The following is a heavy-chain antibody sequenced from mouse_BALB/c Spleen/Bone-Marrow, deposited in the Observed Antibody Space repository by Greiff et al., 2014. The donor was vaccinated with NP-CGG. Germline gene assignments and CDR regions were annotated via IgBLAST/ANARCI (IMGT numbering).Heavy chain of an antibody. Sequence: VQLQQSGPELVKPGASVKISSKASGYTFTDYNMHWVKQSHGKSLEWIGYIYPYNGXXXXXXXXXXXXXXXXDNSSSTAYMELRSLTSEDSAVYYCARESSAGYYFDYWGQGTTLTVSS. CDR2: IYPYNGXX. CDR3: ARESSAGYYFDY. J-gene: IGHJ2*01. CDR1: GYTFTDYN. V-gene: IGHV1S29*02. D-gene: IGHD3-2*02.